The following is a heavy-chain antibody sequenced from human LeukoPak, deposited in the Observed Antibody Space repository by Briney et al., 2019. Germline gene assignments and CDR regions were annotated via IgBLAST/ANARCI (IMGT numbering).Heavy chain of an antibody. CDR3: ARRARDDGSGFYFYFDY. Sequence: GGSLRLPCAASEFTFNNYAMSWVRQAPGKRLEWVSAIGDSGIYTYYADSVKGRFTISRDNSKNALYLQMNSLRAEDTAVYYCARRARDDGSGFYFYFDYWGQGTLVTVSS. CDR2: IGDSGIYT. D-gene: IGHD3-22*01. J-gene: IGHJ4*02. V-gene: IGHV3-23*01. CDR1: EFTFNNYA.